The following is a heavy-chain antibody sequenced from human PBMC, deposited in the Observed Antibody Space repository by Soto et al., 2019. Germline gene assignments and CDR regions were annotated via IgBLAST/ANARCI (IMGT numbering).Heavy chain of an antibody. D-gene: IGHD3-10*01. CDR2: ISAYNGNT. V-gene: IGHV1-18*04. CDR1: GYTFTSYG. J-gene: IGHJ3*02. Sequence: QVQLVQSGAEVKKPGASVKVSCKASGYTFTSYGISWVRQAPGQGLEWMGWISAYNGNTNYAQKLQGRVTMTTDTSTSTAYRELRSLRSDDTAVYYCARRQIWFGAGNYAFDIWGQGTMVTVSS. CDR3: ARRQIWFGAGNYAFDI.